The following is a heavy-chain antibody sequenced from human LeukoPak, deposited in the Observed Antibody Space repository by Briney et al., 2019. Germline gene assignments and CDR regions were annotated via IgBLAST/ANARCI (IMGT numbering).Heavy chain of an antibody. Sequence: SETLSPTCTVSGGSISSGSYYWSWIRQPAGKGLEWIGRIYTSGSTNYNPSLKSRVTISVDTSKNQFSLKLSSVTAADTAVYYCARDRGDYIDYWGQGTLVTVSS. D-gene: IGHD3-10*01. CDR2: IYTSGST. V-gene: IGHV4-61*02. CDR1: GGSISSGSYY. J-gene: IGHJ4*02. CDR3: ARDRGDYIDY.